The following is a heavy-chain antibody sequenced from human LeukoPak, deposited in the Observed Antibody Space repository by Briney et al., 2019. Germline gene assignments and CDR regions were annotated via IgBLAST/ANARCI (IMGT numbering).Heavy chain of an antibody. V-gene: IGHV4-38-2*02. D-gene: IGHD6-6*01. CDR2: IYHSGST. Sequence: PSETLSLTCTVSGYSISSGYYWGWLRQPPGKGLEWIRSIYHSGSTYYNPSLKSRVTISVDTSKNQFSLKLSSVTAADTAVYYCASLPGRGSSSDYWGQGTLVTVSS. CDR1: GYSISSGYY. CDR3: ASLPGRGSSSDY. J-gene: IGHJ4*02.